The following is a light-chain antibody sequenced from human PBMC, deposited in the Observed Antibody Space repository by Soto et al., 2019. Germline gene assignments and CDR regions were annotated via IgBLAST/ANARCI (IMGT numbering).Light chain of an antibody. CDR3: AAWDDSLNGWV. V-gene: IGLV1-44*01. Sequence: QPVLTQPPSVSGTPGQRVTISCSGSRSNIGGNAVTWYQQVPGTAPKLLIYANDQRPSGISDRFSGSKSSTSASLAISGLQSEDEADYYCAAWDDSLNGWVFGGGTKVTVL. CDR1: RSNIGGNA. J-gene: IGLJ3*02. CDR2: AND.